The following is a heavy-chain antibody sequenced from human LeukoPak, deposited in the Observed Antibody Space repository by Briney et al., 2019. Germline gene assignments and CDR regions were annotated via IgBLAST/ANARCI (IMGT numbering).Heavy chain of an antibody. D-gene: IGHD3-10*01. J-gene: IGHJ5*02. CDR1: GFTFSSYE. V-gene: IGHV3-48*03. CDR2: ISSSGSTI. CDR3: AREERWFGELFTWFDP. Sequence: PGGSLRPSCAASGFTFSSYEMNWVRQAPGKGLEWVSYISSSGSTIYYADSVKGRFTISRDNAKNSLYLQMNSLRAEDTAVYYCAREERWFGELFTWFDPWGQGTLVTVSS.